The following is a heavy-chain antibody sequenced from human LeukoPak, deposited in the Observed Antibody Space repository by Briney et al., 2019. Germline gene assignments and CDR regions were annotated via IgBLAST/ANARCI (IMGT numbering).Heavy chain of an antibody. CDR1: GGTFSSYA. CDR3: ARGKYCSSTSCYISPLY. CDR2: IIPIFGTA. D-gene: IGHD2-2*02. Sequence: ASVKVSCKASGGTFSSYAISWVRQAPGQGLEWMGGIIPIFGTANYAQKFQGRVTITADESTSTAYMELSSLRSEDTAVYYCARGKYCSSTSCYISPLYWGQGTLVTVCS. J-gene: IGHJ4*02. V-gene: IGHV1-69*13.